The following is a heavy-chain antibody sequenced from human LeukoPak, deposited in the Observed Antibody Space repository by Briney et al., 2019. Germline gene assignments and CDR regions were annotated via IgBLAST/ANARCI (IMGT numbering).Heavy chain of an antibody. CDR3: AKDSSSFAPYYFDY. D-gene: IGHD6-6*01. CDR2: ISYDGSNK. Sequence: PGGSLRLSCAASGFTFSSYGMHWVRQAPGKGLEWVAVISYDGSNKYYADSVKGRFTISRDNSKNTLYLQMNSLRAEDTAVYYCAKDSSSFAPYYFDYRGQGTLVTVSS. J-gene: IGHJ4*02. V-gene: IGHV3-30*18. CDR1: GFTFSSYG.